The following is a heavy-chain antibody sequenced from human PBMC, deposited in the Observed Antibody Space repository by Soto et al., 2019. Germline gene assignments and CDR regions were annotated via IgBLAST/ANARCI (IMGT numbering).Heavy chain of an antibody. Sequence: GVSLRLSCAASGFTFSSNAMHGVRQAPGKGLEWVAVISYDGSNKQYADSVKGRFTISRDNSKDTLYLQMNSLRPKDTAVYYCARGLRTTETPYWGQGTLVTVSS. CDR3: ARGLRTTETPY. D-gene: IGHD4-17*01. CDR2: ISYDGSNK. V-gene: IGHV3-30-3*01. J-gene: IGHJ4*02. CDR1: GFTFSSNA.